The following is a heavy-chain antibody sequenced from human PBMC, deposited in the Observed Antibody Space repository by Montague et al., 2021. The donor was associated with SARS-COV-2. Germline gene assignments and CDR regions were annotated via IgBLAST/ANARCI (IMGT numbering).Heavy chain of an antibody. CDR1: RFTFSDFW. Sequence: SLRLSCAASRFTFSDFWMNWVRQAPGKGLEWVADIKHDGSEKSYXDSVKGRFTISRDNAKSSLYLQMNSLRAEDTAVYYCARGSTGWYAIFGHYGMDVWGQGTTVTVSS. D-gene: IGHD6-19*01. V-gene: IGHV3-7*01. CDR3: ARGSTGWYAIFGHYGMDV. CDR2: IKHDGSEK. J-gene: IGHJ6*02.